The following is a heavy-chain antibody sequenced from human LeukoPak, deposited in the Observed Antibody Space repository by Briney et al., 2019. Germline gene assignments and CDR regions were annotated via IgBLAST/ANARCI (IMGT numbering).Heavy chain of an antibody. CDR2: INAGNGNT. Sequence: ASVKVSCKASGYTFTSYAMHWVRQAPGQRLEWMGWINAGNGNTKYSQKFQGRVTITRDTSASTAYMELSSLRSEDTAVYYCAREVSQPVYYDSSGYPASPDYWGQGTLVTVSS. V-gene: IGHV1-3*01. J-gene: IGHJ4*02. CDR3: AREVSQPVYYDSSGYPASPDY. D-gene: IGHD3-22*01. CDR1: GYTFTSYA.